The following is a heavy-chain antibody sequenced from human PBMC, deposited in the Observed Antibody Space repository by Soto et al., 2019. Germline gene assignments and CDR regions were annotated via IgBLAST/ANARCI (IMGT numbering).Heavy chain of an antibody. D-gene: IGHD3-16*02. CDR1: GGTFSSYA. Sequence: GAPVKVSCKASGGTFSSYAISCVRPAPGQGLEWMGGIIPIFGTANYAQKFQGRVTITADKSTSTAYMELSSLRSEDTAVYYCATNRDDYVWGSYRLNYFDYWGQGTRVTVSA. CDR3: ATNRDDYVWGSYRLNYFDY. J-gene: IGHJ4*02. CDR2: IIPIFGTA. V-gene: IGHV1-69*06.